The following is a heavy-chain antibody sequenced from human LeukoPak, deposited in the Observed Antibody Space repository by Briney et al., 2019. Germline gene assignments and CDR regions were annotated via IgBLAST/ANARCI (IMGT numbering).Heavy chain of an antibody. CDR2: LYTSGST. D-gene: IGHD3-22*01. CDR1: DGSISTYF. J-gene: IGHJ6*02. Sequence: SETLSLTCTVSDGSISTYFWSWIRQPAGKGLEWIGRLYTSGSTNYSPSLKSRLTMSADTSKNQFSLNLRSVTAADTAIYYCARDRVDSSGYYYYYGIDVWGQGTAATVSS. CDR3: ARDRVDSSGYYYYYGIDV. V-gene: IGHV4-4*07.